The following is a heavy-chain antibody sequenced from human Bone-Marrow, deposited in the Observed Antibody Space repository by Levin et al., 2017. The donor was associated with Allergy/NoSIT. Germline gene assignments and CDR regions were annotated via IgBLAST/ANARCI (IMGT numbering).Heavy chain of an antibody. CDR1: GFTFSSYA. V-gene: IGHV3-30-3*01. Sequence: GGSLRLSCAASGFTFSSYAMHWVRQAPGKGLEWVAVISYDGSNKYYADSVKGRFTISRDNSKNTLYLQMNSLRAEDTAVYYCARDREGVTPDAFDIWGQGTMVTVSS. CDR3: ARDREGVTPDAFDI. D-gene: IGHD4-23*01. J-gene: IGHJ3*02. CDR2: ISYDGSNK.